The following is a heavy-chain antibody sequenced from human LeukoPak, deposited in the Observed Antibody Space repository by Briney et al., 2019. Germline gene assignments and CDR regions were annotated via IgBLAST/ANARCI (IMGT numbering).Heavy chain of an antibody. CDR3: GRYPYYGSANYFKGHYFDS. J-gene: IGHJ4*02. V-gene: IGHV3-74*01. CDR1: GFSFSQYW. Sequence: GGSLRLSCAASGFSFSQYWIHWVRQPPGKGLAWVSRINSDGTSTAYADSVKGRFTISRDNGKNEVYLQLNSLRAEDTAVYYCGRYPYYGSANYFKGHYFDSWGQGTLVTVSA. CDR2: INSDGTST. D-gene: IGHD3-10*01.